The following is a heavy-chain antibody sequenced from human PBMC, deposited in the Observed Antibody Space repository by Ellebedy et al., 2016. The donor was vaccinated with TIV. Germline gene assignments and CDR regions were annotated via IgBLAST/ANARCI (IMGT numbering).Heavy chain of an antibody. CDR1: AFTFGRYD. D-gene: IGHD3-10*01. V-gene: IGHV3-30*18. CDR2: ISDDGSNK. J-gene: IGHJ4*02. CDR3: AKDPRRGSEIYYSYYFDD. Sequence: GGSLRLXXAASAFTFGRYDMHWVRQAPGKGLEWVAVISDDGSNKYYAESVRGRFTISRDNSQNTLYLQLNSLRPDDTAVYYCAKDPRRGSEIYYSYYFDDWGQGTLVTVSS.